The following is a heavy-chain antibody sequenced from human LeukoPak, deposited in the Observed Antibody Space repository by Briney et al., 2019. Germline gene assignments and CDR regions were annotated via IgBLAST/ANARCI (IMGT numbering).Heavy chain of an antibody. V-gene: IGHV3-9*01. D-gene: IGHD5-18*01. CDR1: GFTFDDYA. Sequence: GGSLRLSCAASGFTFDDYAMRWVRQAPGKGLEWVSGISWNSGSIGYADSVKGRFTISRDNAKNSLYLQMNSLRAEDTAVYYCATYSYGRFDYWGQGTLVTVSS. J-gene: IGHJ4*02. CDR3: ATYSYGRFDY. CDR2: ISWNSGSI.